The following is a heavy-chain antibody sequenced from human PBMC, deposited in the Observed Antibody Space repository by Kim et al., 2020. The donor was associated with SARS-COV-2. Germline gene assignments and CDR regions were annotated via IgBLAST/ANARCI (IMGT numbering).Heavy chain of an antibody. D-gene: IGHD5-12*01. CDR2: INTISWDP. V-gene: IGHV7-4-1*02. CDR3: ARIGKWLQLKIPKNDY. J-gene: IGHJ4*02. Sequence: ASVKVSCKASGYSFSSYSMIWVRQAPGQGLEWMGWINTISWDPTYAQGFTGRFVFSLDTSVSTAYLQISSLKAEDTAVYYCARIGKWLQLKIPKNDYWGQGTLVTVSS. CDR1: GYSFSSYS.